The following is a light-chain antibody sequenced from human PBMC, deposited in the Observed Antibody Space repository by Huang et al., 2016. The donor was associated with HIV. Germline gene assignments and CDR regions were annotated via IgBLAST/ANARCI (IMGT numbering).Light chain of an antibody. CDR2: GAS. V-gene: IGKV1-12*01. CDR1: QGISSW. CDR3: QQANSVPFT. Sequence: DIQMTQSPSSGSASVGDRVTITCRASQGISSWLAWYQHKPGKAPKLLIYGASSLQSGVPSRFSGSGSGTDFTLTISSLQPEDFATYYCQQANSVPFTFGPGTKVDIK. J-gene: IGKJ3*01.